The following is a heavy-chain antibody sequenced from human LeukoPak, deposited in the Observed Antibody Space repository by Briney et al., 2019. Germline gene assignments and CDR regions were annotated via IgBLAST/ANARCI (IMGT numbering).Heavy chain of an antibody. J-gene: IGHJ4*02. V-gene: IGHV4-59*12. D-gene: IGHD2-2*01. CDR2: IYYSGTT. CDR3: ARAPGAAID. CDR1: GGSISNYY. Sequence: PSETLSLTCTVSGGSISNYYWSWIRQPPGKGLEWIGYIYYSGTTNYNPSLQSRVTISVDTSKNQFSLKLNSVTAADTAVYYCARAPGAAIDWGQGTLVTVSS.